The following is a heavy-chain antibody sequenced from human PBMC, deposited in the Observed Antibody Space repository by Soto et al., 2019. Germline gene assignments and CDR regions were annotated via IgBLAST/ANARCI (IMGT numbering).Heavy chain of an antibody. CDR3: ASVLGDCSSTSCSNWFDP. V-gene: IGHV4-59*12. J-gene: IGHJ5*02. Sequence: SETLSLTCTVSGGSISSYYWSWIRQPPGKGLEWIGYIYYSGSTYYNPSLKSRVTISVDTSKNQFSLKLSSVTAADTAVYYCASVLGDCSSTSCSNWFDPWGQGTLVTVSS. D-gene: IGHD2-2*01. CDR2: IYYSGST. CDR1: GGSISSYY.